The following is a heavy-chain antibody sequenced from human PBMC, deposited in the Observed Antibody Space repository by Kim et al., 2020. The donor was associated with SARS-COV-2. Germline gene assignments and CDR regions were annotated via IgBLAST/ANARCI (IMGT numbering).Heavy chain of an antibody. J-gene: IGHJ4*02. V-gene: IGHV1-46*04. CDR3: ARAPVEAPTGDFDY. CDR2: IKASDGNT. D-gene: IGHD1-26*01. CDR1: EYMFARSF. Sequence: ASVKVSCKASEYMFARSFIHWVRQAPGQGLEWMGRIKASDGNTVYAQKLQGRVTVTRDTSTSTVYMELSSLRSDDTAVYYCARAPVEAPTGDFDYWGQGTLVTVSS.